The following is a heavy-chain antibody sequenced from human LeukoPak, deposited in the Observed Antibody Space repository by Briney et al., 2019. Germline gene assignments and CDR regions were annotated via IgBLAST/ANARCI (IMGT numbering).Heavy chain of an antibody. J-gene: IGHJ4*02. D-gene: IGHD4-17*01. CDR3: ARGTGYGDYVFDY. CDR1: GYTFTGYY. V-gene: IGHV1-2*02. CDR2: INPNSGGT. Sequence: VASVEVSCKASGYTFTGYYIHWVRQAPGQGLEWMGWINPNSGGTNYAQKFQGRVTMTRDTSISTAYMELSRLRSDDTAVYYCARGTGYGDYVFDYWGQGTLVTVSS.